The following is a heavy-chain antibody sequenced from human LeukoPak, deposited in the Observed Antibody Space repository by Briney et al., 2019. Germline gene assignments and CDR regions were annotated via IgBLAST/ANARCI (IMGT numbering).Heavy chain of an antibody. D-gene: IGHD5-18*01. CDR2: IYYSGST. Sequence: SETLSLTCTVSGGSISSHYWRWIRQPPGKGLEWIGYIYYSGSTNYNPSLKSRVTISVDTSKNQFSLKLSSVTAADTAVYYCAGYPGWFDPWGPGTLVTVSS. CDR3: AGYPGWFDP. V-gene: IGHV4-59*11. CDR1: GGSISSHY. J-gene: IGHJ5*02.